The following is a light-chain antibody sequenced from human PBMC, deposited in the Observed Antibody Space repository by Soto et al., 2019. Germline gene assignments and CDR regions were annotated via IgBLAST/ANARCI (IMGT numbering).Light chain of an antibody. CDR2: SNN. CDR1: SSNIGSNT. V-gene: IGLV1-44*01. Sequence: QSVLTQPPSASGTPGQRVTISCSGSSSNIGSNTVNWYQQLPGTAPKVLIYSNNQRPSGVPDRFSGSKSDTSASLPISGLQSEDDADYYCAAWDYSLNAYVFGIGTKVTVL. J-gene: IGLJ1*01. CDR3: AAWDYSLNAYV.